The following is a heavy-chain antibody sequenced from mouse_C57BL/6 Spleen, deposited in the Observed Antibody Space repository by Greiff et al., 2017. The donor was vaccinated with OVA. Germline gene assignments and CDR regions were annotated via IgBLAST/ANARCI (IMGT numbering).Heavy chain of an antibody. CDR2: IYPRSGNT. CDR1: GYTFTSYG. CDR3: ARDLGSYFDY. V-gene: IGHV1-81*01. Sequence: QVQLKESGAELARPGASVKLSCKASGYTFTSYGISWVKQRTGQGLEWIGEIYPRSGNTYYNEKFKGKATLTADKSSSTAYMELRSLTSEDSAVYFCARDLGSYFDYWGQGTTLTVSS. J-gene: IGHJ2*01.